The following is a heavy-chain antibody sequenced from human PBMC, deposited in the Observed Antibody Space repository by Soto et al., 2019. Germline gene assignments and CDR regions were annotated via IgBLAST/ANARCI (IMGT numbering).Heavy chain of an antibody. Sequence: ASVALCCKASGYTFTNYGMMWVRQAHEQGLEWMGWISAYNGNTKYAQKLQGRVTMTTDTSTSTAYMELRSLRSDDTAVYYCARGVGSGSYYNQYNWFDPWGQRTLVTVS. CDR2: ISAYNGNT. D-gene: IGHD3-10*01. CDR3: ARGVGSGSYYNQYNWFDP. J-gene: IGHJ5*02. V-gene: IGHV1-18*01. CDR1: GYTFTNYG.